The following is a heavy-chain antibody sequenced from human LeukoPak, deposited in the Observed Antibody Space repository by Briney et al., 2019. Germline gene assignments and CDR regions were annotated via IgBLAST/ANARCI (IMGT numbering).Heavy chain of an antibody. CDR3: ARRCYYYDSSGYYHCFDY. CDR2: NYPGDSDT. Sequence: GASLKISCKGSGYGFTSYWIGWLRQMPGKRLEWMGINYPGDSDTRYSPSFQGQVTISADKSISTAYLQWSSLKASDTAMYYCARRCYYYDSSGYYHCFDYWGQGALVTVSS. CDR1: GYGFTSYW. D-gene: IGHD3-22*01. J-gene: IGHJ4*02. V-gene: IGHV5-51*01.